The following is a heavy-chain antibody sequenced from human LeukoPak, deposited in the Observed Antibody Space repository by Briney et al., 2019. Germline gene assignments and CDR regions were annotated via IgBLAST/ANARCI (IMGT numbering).Heavy chain of an antibody. Sequence: SETLSLTCTVSAGSISNYFWSWIRQPAGKGLEWIGRIYTSGTTNYSPSLKSRVTMSVDTSTNQFSLKLTSVTAADTAVYYCARENGSGSRGLDFWGRGTLVTVSS. V-gene: IGHV4-4*07. CDR3: ARENGSGSRGLDF. D-gene: IGHD3-10*01. CDR1: AGSISNYF. CDR2: IYTSGTT. J-gene: IGHJ4*02.